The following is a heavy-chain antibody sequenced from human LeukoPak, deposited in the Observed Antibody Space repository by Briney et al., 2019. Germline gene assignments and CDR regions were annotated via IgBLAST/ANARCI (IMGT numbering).Heavy chain of an antibody. Sequence: GGSLRLSCAGSGFTFSTSSMSWVRQGSGKGLEWVSTIRTNGGGGVTYYADSVKGHYTISSDDSKIPVYLEMNSLRAEDTDVYYCGKGGYSTWFDPWGQGTLVTVSS. CDR3: GKGGYSTWFDP. CDR1: GFTFSTSS. V-gene: IGHV3-23*01. D-gene: IGHD2-8*01. CDR2: IRTNGGGGVT. J-gene: IGHJ5*02.